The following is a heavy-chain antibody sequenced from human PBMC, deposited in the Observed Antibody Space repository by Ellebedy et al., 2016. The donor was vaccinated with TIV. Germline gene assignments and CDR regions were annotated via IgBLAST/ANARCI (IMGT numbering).Heavy chain of an antibody. J-gene: IGHJ5*02. D-gene: IGHD6-19*01. Sequence: GGSLRLSXAASGFTFSSYSMNWVRQAPGKGLEWVSSISSSSSYIYYADSVKGRFTISRDNAKNSLYLQMNSLRAEDTAVYYCARDGPIAVAGSAGNWFDPWGQGTLVTVSS. V-gene: IGHV3-21*01. CDR3: ARDGPIAVAGSAGNWFDP. CDR2: ISSSSSYI. CDR1: GFTFSSYS.